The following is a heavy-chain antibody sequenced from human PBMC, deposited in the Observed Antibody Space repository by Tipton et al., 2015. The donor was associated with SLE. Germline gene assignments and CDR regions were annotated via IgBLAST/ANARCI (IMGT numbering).Heavy chain of an antibody. J-gene: IGHJ6*02. Sequence: TLSLTCTVSGGSISSYYWSWIRQPPGKGLEWIGYIYYSGSTNYNPSLKSRVTISVDTSKNQFSLKLSSVTAADTAVYYCARDREAGYYYGMDVWGQGTTVTVSS. CDR3: ARDREAGYYYGMDV. V-gene: IGHV4-59*01. D-gene: IGHD6-19*01. CDR1: GGSISSYY. CDR2: IYYSGST.